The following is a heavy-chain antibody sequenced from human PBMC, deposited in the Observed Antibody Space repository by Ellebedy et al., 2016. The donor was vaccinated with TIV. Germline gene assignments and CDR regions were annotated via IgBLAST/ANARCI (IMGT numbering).Heavy chain of an antibody. V-gene: IGHV1-18*01. CDR1: GYTFTNHG. D-gene: IGHD4-23*01. J-gene: IGHJ4*02. CDR3: ATSLQALGNGLY. Sequence: ASVTVSCXASGYTFTNHGISWVRQAPGQGLEWMAWISAYNGNTNSAQNFQGRVTMTTDTSTSTAYLELRSLRPDDTAVYYCATSLQALGNGLYWGQGTPLTVSS. CDR2: ISAYNGNT.